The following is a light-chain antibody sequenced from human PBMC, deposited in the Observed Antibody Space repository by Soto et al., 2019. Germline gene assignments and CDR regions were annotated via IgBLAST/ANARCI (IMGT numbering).Light chain of an antibody. CDR2: GAS. J-gene: IGKJ1*01. CDR3: QQYGSSPHWT. Sequence: EIVLTQSPGTLSLSPGERATLSCRASQSVSSSYLAWYQQKPGQAPRLLIYGASSRATGIPDRFSGSGSGTDFTLTISSLEPEDFAVYYCQQYGSSPHWTCGQGTKVEIK. V-gene: IGKV3-20*01. CDR1: QSVSSSY.